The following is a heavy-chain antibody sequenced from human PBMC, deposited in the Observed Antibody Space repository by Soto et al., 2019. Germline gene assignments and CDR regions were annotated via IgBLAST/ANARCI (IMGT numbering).Heavy chain of an antibody. CDR1: GYTFTSYY. D-gene: IGHD3-16*02. CDR2: INRSGGST. CDR3: ARGYDYAWGSFRYYFDY. Sequence: QVQLVQSGAEVKKPGASVKVSCKASGYTFTSYYMHWVRQAPGQGLEWMGIINRSGGSTSYAQKFRGRVTMARDTSTRTVYMELSSLRSEDTAVYFCARGYDYAWGSFRYYFDYWGQGTQVTVSS. J-gene: IGHJ4*02. V-gene: IGHV1-46*03.